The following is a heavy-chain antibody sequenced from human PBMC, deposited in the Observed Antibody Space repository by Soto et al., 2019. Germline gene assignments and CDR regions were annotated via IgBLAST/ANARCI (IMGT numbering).Heavy chain of an antibody. Sequence: PGGSLRLSCAVSGFSLNNYWMHWVRQRPGKGLVWVARIYHDGTTSYADSVKGRFTISRDNAKNTVSLQMNSLKDEDTAVYYCMRGNTGYGNFDYWGQGTLVTVSS. CDR3: MRGNTGYGNFDY. CDR2: IYHDGTT. D-gene: IGHD5-12*01. V-gene: IGHV3-74*01. J-gene: IGHJ4*02. CDR1: GFSLNNYW.